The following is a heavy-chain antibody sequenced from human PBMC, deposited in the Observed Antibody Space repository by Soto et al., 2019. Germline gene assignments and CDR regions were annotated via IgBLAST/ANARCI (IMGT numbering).Heavy chain of an antibody. CDR1: GFTFSSYA. Sequence: GGSLRLSCAASGFTFSSYAMGWVRQGPGRGLEWVAVVSIGGSTHYADSVRGRFTISRDTSRNTLYLQMNSLRADDTAIYYCAKWSYLDYWGQGTRVTVSS. CDR2: VSIGGST. CDR3: AKWSYLDY. V-gene: IGHV3-23*01. D-gene: IGHD3-3*01. J-gene: IGHJ4*02.